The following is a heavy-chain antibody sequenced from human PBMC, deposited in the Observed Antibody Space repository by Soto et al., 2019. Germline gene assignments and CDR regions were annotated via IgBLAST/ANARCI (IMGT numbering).Heavy chain of an antibody. J-gene: IGHJ6*01. Sequence: QVQLVESGGGVVQPGRSLRLSCAASGFTFSSYAMHWVRQAPGKGLEWVAVISYDGSNKYYADSVKGRFTIYRDNSKNTLYLQMNSLRAEDTAVYYCARASNGDYYYCGMDVWGQGTTVTVSS. CDR3: ARASNGDYYYCGMDV. CDR2: ISYDGSNK. CDR1: GFTFSSYA. V-gene: IGHV3-30-3*01. D-gene: IGHD4-17*01.